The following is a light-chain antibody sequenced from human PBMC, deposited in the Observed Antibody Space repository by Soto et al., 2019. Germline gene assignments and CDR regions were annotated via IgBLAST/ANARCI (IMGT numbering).Light chain of an antibody. J-gene: IGLJ3*02. V-gene: IGLV2-23*01. CDR2: EGS. CDR3: CSYAGSSTGRV. Sequence: QSALTQPASVSGSPGQSITISCTGTSSDVGSYNLVSWYQQHPGKAPKLMIYEGSKRPSGVSNRFSGSKSGNTASLTISGLQAEDEADYYCCSYAGSSTGRVFGGGTKLNVL. CDR1: SSDVGSYNL.